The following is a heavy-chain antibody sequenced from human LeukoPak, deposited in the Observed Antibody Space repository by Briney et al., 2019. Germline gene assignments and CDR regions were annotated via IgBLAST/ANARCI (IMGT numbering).Heavy chain of an antibody. V-gene: IGHV3-53*05. D-gene: IGHD1-26*01. CDR3: ATDHAWGLNY. CDR1: GFTVGSNY. Sequence: GGSLRLSCAASGFTVGSNYMNWVRQAPGRGLEWVSVIYSGGTTYYADSVKGRFTISRDNSKNTVSLQMNSLRGEDTAVYYCATDHAWGLNYWGQGTLVTVSS. J-gene: IGHJ4*02. CDR2: IYSGGTT.